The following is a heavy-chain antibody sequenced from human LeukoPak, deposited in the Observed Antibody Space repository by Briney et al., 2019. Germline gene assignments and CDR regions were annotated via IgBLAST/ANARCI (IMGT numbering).Heavy chain of an antibody. J-gene: IGHJ4*02. CDR1: GFTFSSYT. Sequence: PAGSLRLSCAASGFTFSSYTMNWVRQAPGKGLEWVSSISYSNSYICYADSVKGRSTISRDTAKNSLYLQMNSLRAEDTAVYYCARGGRTVTTPVGVDYWGQGTLVTVSS. V-gene: IGHV3-21*01. D-gene: IGHD4-17*01. CDR3: ARGGRTVTTPVGVDY. CDR2: ISYSNSYI.